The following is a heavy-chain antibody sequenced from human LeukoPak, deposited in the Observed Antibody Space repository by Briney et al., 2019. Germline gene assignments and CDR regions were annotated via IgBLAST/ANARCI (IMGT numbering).Heavy chain of an antibody. Sequence: SETLSLTCTVSGDSITGDYWSWIRQPPGKGLEWIGYIYYNGNTNYNPSLKSRVTMSVDTSKNQFSLKLSSVTAADTAVYYCARPRVGANILDYWGQGTLVTVSS. CDR2: IYYNGNT. D-gene: IGHD1-26*01. CDR1: GDSITGDY. V-gene: IGHV4-59*01. J-gene: IGHJ4*02. CDR3: ARPRVGANILDY.